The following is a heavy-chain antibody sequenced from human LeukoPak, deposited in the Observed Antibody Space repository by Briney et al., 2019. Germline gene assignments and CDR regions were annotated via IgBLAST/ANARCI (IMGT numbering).Heavy chain of an antibody. Sequence: GASVTVSCKPSGYNFSIYSLNWVRQVPGQGPEWMGWMNTNTGKATYAHDFRGRFVFSFDSSVSKAYLEINSLQAEDTAVYYWAREEGGLDVWGQGTTVTVSS. CDR1: GYNFSIYS. J-gene: IGHJ6*02. CDR3: AREEGGLDV. CDR2: MNTNTGKA. V-gene: IGHV7-4-1*02.